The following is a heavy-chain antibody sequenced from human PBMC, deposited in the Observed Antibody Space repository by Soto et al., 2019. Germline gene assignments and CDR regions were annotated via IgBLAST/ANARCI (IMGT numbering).Heavy chain of an antibody. V-gene: IGHV3-23*01. CDR1: GFTFNTHA. CDR2: VTGSGGNT. Sequence: EVQLLESGGALVQPGGSLRLSCAASGFTFNTHAMSWVRQAPGKGLEWVSVVTGSGGNTYYADSVKGRFTISRDNSKDTLYLQMSSLRVEDTAIYYCARDGASAVEGLDYWGQGTLVTVSS. J-gene: IGHJ4*02. CDR3: ARDGASAVEGLDY. D-gene: IGHD6-13*01.